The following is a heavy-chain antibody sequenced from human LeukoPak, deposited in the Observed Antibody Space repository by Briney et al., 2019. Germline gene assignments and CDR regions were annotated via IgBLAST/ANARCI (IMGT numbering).Heavy chain of an antibody. CDR1: GGSISSYY. V-gene: IGHV4-59*01. D-gene: IGHD4-17*01. CDR2: IYYSGST. Sequence: SETLSLTCTVSGGSISSYYWSWIRQPPGKGLEWIGYIYYSGSTNYNPSLKSRVTISVDTSKNQFSLKLSSVTAVDTAVYYCARGAPGGDYDFDYWGQGTLVTVSS. J-gene: IGHJ4*02. CDR3: ARGAPGGDYDFDY.